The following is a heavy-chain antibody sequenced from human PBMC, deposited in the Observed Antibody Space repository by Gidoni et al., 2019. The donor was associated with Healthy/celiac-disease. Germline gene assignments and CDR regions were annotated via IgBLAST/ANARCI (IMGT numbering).Heavy chain of an antibody. V-gene: IGHV3-30-3*01. CDR2: ISYDGSNK. J-gene: IGHJ4*02. CDR1: GFTFSSYA. D-gene: IGHD6-13*01. CDR3: AREQQLEGHNDY. Sequence: QVQLVESGGGVVQPGRSLRLSCAASGFTFSSYAMHWVRQAPGKGLEWVAVISYDGSNKYYADSVKGRFTISRDNSKNTLYLQMNSLRAEDTAVYYCAREQQLEGHNDYWGQGTLVTVSS.